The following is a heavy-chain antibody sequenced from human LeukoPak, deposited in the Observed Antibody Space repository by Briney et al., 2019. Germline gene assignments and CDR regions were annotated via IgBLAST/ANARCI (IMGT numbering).Heavy chain of an antibody. D-gene: IGHD3-10*01. CDR3: ARSRAVTMVRGVIFY. J-gene: IGHJ4*02. V-gene: IGHV1-2*02. CDR2: INPNSGGT. CDR1: GYTFTGYY. Sequence: ASVKVSCKASGYTFTGYYMHWVRQAPRQGLEWMGWINPNSGGTNYAQKFQGRVTMTRDTSISTAYMELSRLRSDDTAVYYCARSRAVTMVRGVIFYWGQGTLVTVSS.